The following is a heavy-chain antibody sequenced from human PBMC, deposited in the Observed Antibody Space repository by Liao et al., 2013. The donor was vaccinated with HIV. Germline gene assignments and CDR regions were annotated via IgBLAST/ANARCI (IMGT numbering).Heavy chain of an antibody. CDR2: IFTTGNT. J-gene: IGHJ4*02. D-gene: IGHD2-15*01. CDR3: ARDRLTCSGEVCYQIFDY. Sequence: QVQLQESGPGLVKPSETLSLTCTVSGASFISYSWSWIRQPAGKGLQWIGRIFTTGNTDYSPSLKSRVTVSKDTSKNQFSLKLSSITAADTAVYYCARDRLTCSGEVCYQIFDYWGRGYLVTVSS. CDR1: GASFISYS. V-gene: IGHV4-4*07.